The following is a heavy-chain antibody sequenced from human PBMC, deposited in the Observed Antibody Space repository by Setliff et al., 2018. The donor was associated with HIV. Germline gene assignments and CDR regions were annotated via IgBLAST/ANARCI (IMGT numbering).Heavy chain of an antibody. V-gene: IGHV4-38-2*01. CDR2: IYHSGNT. D-gene: IGHD3-10*01. CDR3: ARHRQISDWFDP. J-gene: IGHJ5*02. CDR1: GYSISSGYY. Sequence: SETLSLTCAVSGYSISSGYYWGWIRQPPGKGLEWIGHIYHSGNTYYSPSLKSRVTMSVDTSKNRFSLTMTSVTAADTAVYYCARHRQISDWFDPWGQGILVTDSS.